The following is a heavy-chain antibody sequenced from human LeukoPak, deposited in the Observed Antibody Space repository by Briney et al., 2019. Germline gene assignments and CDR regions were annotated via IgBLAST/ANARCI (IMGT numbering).Heavy chain of an antibody. CDR1: GFTFTTYG. CDR2: IRYDGGDK. V-gene: IGHV3-30*02. CDR3: AKNQFSSWYYFDY. D-gene: IGHD2-2*01. Sequence: TGGSLRLFCAAWGFTFTTYGMHWVRQAPGKGLEGVAFIRYDGGDKYYADSVKGRFTISRDDSKNTLYLQMNSMRAEDTAVYYCAKNQFSSWYYFDYWGQGTLVTVSS. J-gene: IGHJ4*02.